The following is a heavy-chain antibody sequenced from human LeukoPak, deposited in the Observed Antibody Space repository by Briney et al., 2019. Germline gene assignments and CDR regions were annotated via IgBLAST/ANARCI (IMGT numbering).Heavy chain of an antibody. D-gene: IGHD2-2*01. J-gene: IGHJ4*02. CDR2: INHSGGT. Sequence: NPSETLSLTCAVYGGSFSGFYWSWIRQPPGKGLEWTGEINHSGGTNYNPSLKSRVTISVDTSKNQFSLKLSSVTAADTAVYYYARGGRVVIPAARRNYFDYWGQGTLVTVSS. CDR3: ARGGRVVIPAARRNYFDY. V-gene: IGHV4-34*01. CDR1: GGSFSGFY.